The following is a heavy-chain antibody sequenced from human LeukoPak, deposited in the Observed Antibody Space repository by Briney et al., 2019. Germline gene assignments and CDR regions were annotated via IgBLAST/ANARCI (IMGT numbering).Heavy chain of an antibody. Sequence: PGGSLRLSGAASGSTFSSYWMHWVRQAPGKGLVWVSRINRDASSTSYADSVKGRFTISRDNAKNTLYLPMNSLRAEDTAVYYCARVGSAYDFWSSYFPTILNYYYYYMDVWGKGTTVTVSS. CDR2: INRDASST. D-gene: IGHD3-3*01. J-gene: IGHJ6*03. CDR1: GSTFSSYW. CDR3: ARVGSAYDFWSSYFPTILNYYYYYMDV. V-gene: IGHV3-74*01.